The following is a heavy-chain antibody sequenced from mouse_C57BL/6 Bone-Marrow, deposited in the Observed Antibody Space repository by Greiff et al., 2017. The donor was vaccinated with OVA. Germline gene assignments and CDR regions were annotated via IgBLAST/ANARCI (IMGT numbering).Heavy chain of an antibody. J-gene: IGHJ2*01. V-gene: IGHV1-5*01. CDR3: QIYDGYYRENYFDY. Sequence: VQLQQSGTVLARPGASVKMSCKTSGYTFTSYWMHWVKQRPGQGLEWIGAIYPGNSDTSYNQKFKGKAKLTAVTSASTAYMELSSLTNEDSAVYYCQIYDGYYRENYFDYWGQGTTLTVSS. D-gene: IGHD2-3*01. CDR1: GYTFTSYW. CDR2: IYPGNSDT.